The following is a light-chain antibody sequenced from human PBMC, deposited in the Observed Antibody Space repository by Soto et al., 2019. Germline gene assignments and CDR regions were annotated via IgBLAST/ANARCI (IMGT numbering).Light chain of an antibody. CDR3: AAWDTSLSGWI. Sequence: HSALTQPPSVSAAPGQKVSISGSGSRSNIGNNYVSCFQQFPRTAPKLLIYDRNKRPSGIPDRFSGSKSGTSATLGITGRQTADEADYYGAAWDTSLSGWIFGGGTKVTVL. CDR2: DRN. V-gene: IGLV1-51*01. CDR1: RSNIGNNY. J-gene: IGLJ3*02.